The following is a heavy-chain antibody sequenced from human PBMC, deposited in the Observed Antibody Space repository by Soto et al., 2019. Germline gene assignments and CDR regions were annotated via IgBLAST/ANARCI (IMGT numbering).Heavy chain of an antibody. CDR1: GGSISGGGFS. CDR2: ILHTGGT. V-gene: IGHV4-30-2*01. D-gene: IGHD3-10*01. CDR3: ARLQFGEGFDY. J-gene: IGHJ4*02. Sequence: SETLSLTCAVSGGSISGGGFSWSWIRQPPGKGLEWVGYILHTGGTQYNPSLKSRVSMSVDKSKNQFSLHLTSVTAADTAVYYCARLQFGEGFDYWGQGALVTVSS.